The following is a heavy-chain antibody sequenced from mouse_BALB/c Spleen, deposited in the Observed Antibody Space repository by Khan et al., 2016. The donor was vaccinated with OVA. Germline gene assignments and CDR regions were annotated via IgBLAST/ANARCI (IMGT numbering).Heavy chain of an antibody. J-gene: IGHJ2*01. CDR1: GYSITSDYA. D-gene: IGHD1-1*01. V-gene: IGHV3-2*02. Sequence: EVQLVETGPGLVKPSQSLSLTCTVTGYSITSDYAWNWIRQFPGNKLEWMGYISYSGNTKYNPSLKSRISITRDTSKNQFFLQLNSVTIEDTATDYGASVYGGEFDYWGQGTTLTVSS. CDR2: ISYSGNT. CDR3: ASVYGGEFDY.